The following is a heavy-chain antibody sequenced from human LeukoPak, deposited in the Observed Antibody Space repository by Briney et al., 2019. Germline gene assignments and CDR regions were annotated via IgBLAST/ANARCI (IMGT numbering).Heavy chain of an antibody. CDR2: MSYDGSNK. V-gene: IGHV3-30-3*01. CDR3: ARDSRPFGVVNILVH. D-gene: IGHD3-3*01. J-gene: IGHJ4*02. Sequence: GGSLRLSCAASGFTFSSYAMHWVRQAPGKGLEWVAVMSYDGSNKYYADSVKGRFTISRDNSKNTLYLQMNSLRAEDTAVYYCARDSRPFGVVNILVHWGQGTLVTVSS. CDR1: GFTFSSYA.